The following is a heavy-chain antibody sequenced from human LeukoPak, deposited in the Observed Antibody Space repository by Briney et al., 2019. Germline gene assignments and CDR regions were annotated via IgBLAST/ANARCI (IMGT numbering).Heavy chain of an antibody. D-gene: IGHD3-9*01. CDR2: INSDGSST. CDR1: GFTFSSYW. J-gene: IGHJ6*03. V-gene: IGHV3-74*01. Sequence: GGPLRLSCAASGFTFSSYWMHWVRQAPGKGLGWVSRINSDGSSTSYADSVKGRFTISRDNAKNTLYLQMNSLRAEDTAVYYCARASLNYYYYMAVWGKGTTVTVSS. CDR3: ARASLNYYYYMAV.